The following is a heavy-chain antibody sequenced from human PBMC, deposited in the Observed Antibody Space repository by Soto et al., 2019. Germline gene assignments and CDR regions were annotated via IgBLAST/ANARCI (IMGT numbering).Heavy chain of an antibody. V-gene: IGHV1-69*13. CDR3: ASAHDFWSGYQAPLYYYYGMDV. D-gene: IGHD3-3*01. CDR2: IIPIFGTA. J-gene: IGHJ6*02. Sequence: SVKVSCKASGGTFSSYAISWVLQAPGQGREWMGGIIPIFGTANYAQKFQGRVTITADESTSTAYMELSSLRSEDTAVYYCASAHDFWSGYQAPLYYYYGMDVWGQGXTVTVYS. CDR1: GGTFSSYA.